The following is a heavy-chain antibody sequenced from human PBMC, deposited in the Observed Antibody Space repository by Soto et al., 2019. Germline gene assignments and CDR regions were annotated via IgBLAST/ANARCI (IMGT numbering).Heavy chain of an antibody. J-gene: IGHJ6*02. CDR3: ALQGVGATTGNYFALEV. Sequence: GESLKISCKGSGYSFTSYWIGWVRQMPGKGLEWMGIIYPGDSDTRYSPSFQGQVTISADKSISTAYLQWSSLKASDTAMYYCALQGVGATTGNYFALEVWGQGTTVTVSS. CDR1: GYSFTSYW. D-gene: IGHD1-26*01. CDR2: IYPGDSDT. V-gene: IGHV5-51*01.